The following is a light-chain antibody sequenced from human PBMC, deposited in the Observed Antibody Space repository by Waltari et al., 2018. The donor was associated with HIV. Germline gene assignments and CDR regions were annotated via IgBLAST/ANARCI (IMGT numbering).Light chain of an antibody. V-gene: IGKV2-28*01. Sequence: IVMTQSSLSVPVTPGAPTCISCRSSQSLLHSNGYNYLDWYLQKPGQSPQLLIFLGSNRASGVPDRFSGSGSGTDFTLKISRVEAEDVGVYYCMQALQTPLTFGGGTKVEIK. CDR3: MQALQTPLT. CDR1: QSLLHSNGYNY. J-gene: IGKJ4*01. CDR2: LGS.